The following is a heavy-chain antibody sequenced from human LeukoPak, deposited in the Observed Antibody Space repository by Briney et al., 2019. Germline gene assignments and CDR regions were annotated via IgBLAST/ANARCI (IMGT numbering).Heavy chain of an antibody. J-gene: IGHJ4*02. CDR3: ADDNWNDVRSGY. D-gene: IGHD1-20*01. V-gene: IGHV3-23*01. CDR1: AFTFSSYA. CDR2: ISGSGGST. Sequence: GGSLRLSCAASAFTFSSYAMSWVRQAPGKGLEWLSAISGSGGSTYYADSVKGRFTISRDNSKNTLYLQMNRMRAEDKAVYYCADDNWNDVRSGYWGQGTLVIVSS.